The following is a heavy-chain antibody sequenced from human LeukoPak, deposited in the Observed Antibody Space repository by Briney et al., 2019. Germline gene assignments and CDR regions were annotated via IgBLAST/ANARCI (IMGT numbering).Heavy chain of an antibody. D-gene: IGHD4-11*01. CDR3: ARDGSTVTDY. CDR2: ISSSSSTI. Sequence: GGSLRLSCAASGFTFSSYSINWVRQAPGKGLEWVSYISSSSSTIYYADSVKGRFTISRDNAKNSLYLQVNSLRDEDTAVYYCARDGSTVTDYWGQGTLVTVSS. J-gene: IGHJ4*02. V-gene: IGHV3-48*02. CDR1: GFTFSSYS.